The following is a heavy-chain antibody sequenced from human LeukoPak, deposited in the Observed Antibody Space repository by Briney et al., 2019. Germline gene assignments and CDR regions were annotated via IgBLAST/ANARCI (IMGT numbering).Heavy chain of an antibody. V-gene: IGHV4-39*07. Sequence: SETLSLTCTVYGGSISSSSYYWGWIRQPPGKGLEWIGSIYYSGSTYYNPSLKSRVTISVDTSKNQFSLKLSSVTAADTAVYYCARERGGWLQSRYFDYWGQGTLVTVSS. CDR2: IYYSGST. CDR3: ARERGGWLQSRYFDY. J-gene: IGHJ4*02. CDR1: GGSISSSSYY. D-gene: IGHD5-24*01.